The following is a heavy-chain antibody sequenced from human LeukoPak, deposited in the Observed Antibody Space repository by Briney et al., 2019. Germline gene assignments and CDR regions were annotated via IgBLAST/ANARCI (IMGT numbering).Heavy chain of an antibody. CDR1: GFTFSSYG. V-gene: IGHV3-30*18. J-gene: IGHJ1*01. CDR3: AKNWGPYGDYEFFQH. CDR2: ISYDGRNK. D-gene: IGHD4-17*01. Sequence: GRSLRLSCAASGFTFSSYGMHWVRQAPGKGLEWVAVISYDGRNKYYADSVKGRFTISRDNSKNTLFLQMNSLRAEDTDLYYCAKNWGPYGDYEFFQHWGQGTLVTVTS.